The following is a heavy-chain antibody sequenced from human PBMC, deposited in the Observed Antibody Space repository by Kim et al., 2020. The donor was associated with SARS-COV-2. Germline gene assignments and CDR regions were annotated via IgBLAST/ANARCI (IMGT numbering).Heavy chain of an antibody. CDR1: GYTFTSYG. Sequence: ASVKVSCNASGYTFTSYGISWARQAPGQGLEWMGWISAYNGNTHYAQKVQGRVTMTTDTSTSTAYMELRSLRSDDTAVYYCARLGYDFWSAYYEGGLDYYYYMDVWGKGTTVTVSS. J-gene: IGHJ6*03. D-gene: IGHD3-3*01. CDR3: ARLGYDFWSAYYEGGLDYYYYMDV. V-gene: IGHV1-18*01. CDR2: ISAYNGNT.